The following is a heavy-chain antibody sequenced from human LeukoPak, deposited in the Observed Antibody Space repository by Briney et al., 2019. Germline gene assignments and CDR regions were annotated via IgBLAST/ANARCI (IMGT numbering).Heavy chain of an antibody. CDR3: ARQAVIIPTGMEGPWFDP. CDR1: DVSIKNYY. J-gene: IGHJ5*02. D-gene: IGHD2/OR15-2a*01. CDR2: IYYAGSS. V-gene: IGHV4-59*08. Sequence: PSETLSLTCTVSDVSIKNYYWSWLRQPPGKGLEWLANIYYAGSSNYNPSLKSRVSVSIDASKNQLSLKLTSVTAADTAIYYCARQAVIIPTGMEGPWFDPWGQGTLVAVSS.